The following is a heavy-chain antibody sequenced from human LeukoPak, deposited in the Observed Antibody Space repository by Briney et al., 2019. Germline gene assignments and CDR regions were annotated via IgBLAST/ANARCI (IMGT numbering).Heavy chain of an antibody. D-gene: IGHD6-13*01. CDR2: IIPIFGTA. CDR1: GGTFSSYA. J-gene: IGHJ4*02. CDR3: ARGDGGEQQLVLGY. Sequence: SVKVSCKASGGTFSSYAISWVRQAPRQGLEWMGGIIPIFGTANYAQKFQGRVTITADESTSTAYMELSSLRSEDTAVYYCARGDGGEQQLVLGYWGQGTLVTVSS. V-gene: IGHV1-69*13.